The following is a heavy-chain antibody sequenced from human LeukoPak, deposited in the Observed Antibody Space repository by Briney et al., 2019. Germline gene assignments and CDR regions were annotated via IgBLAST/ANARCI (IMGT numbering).Heavy chain of an antibody. V-gene: IGHV3-15*05. J-gene: IGHJ3*02. CDR3: AKANSSGYYLLFEAFDI. D-gene: IGHD3-22*01. Sequence: GGSLRLSCAASGFTFINAWMAWVRQAPGKGLEWVGRIKAKAHGGTIEYAAPVKGRFTISRDNAKNSLYLQMNSLRAEDTALYYCAKANSSGYYLLFEAFDIWGQGTMVTVSS. CDR2: IKAKAHGGTI. CDR1: GFTFINAW.